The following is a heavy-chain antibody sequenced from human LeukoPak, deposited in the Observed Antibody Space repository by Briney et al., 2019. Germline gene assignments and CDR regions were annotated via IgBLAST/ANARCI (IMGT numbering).Heavy chain of an antibody. J-gene: IGHJ4*02. CDR3: VKSASTWYLFDY. CDR1: GFTFSGYA. V-gene: IGHV3-64*03. Sequence: PGGSLRLSCSASGFTFSGYAMHWVRQAPGKGLEYVSAIISNGESTYYSDPVKDRFTISRDNSKNTLYLQMSSLRPEDTAVYYCVKSASTWYLFDYWGQGTLVTVSS. D-gene: IGHD6-13*01. CDR2: IISNGEST.